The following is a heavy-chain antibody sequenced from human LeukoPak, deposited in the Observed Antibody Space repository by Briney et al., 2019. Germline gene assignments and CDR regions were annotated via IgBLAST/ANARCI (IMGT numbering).Heavy chain of an antibody. V-gene: IGHV4-34*01. CDR2: INHSGST. Sequence: SETLSLTCAVYGGSFSGYYWSWIRQPPGKGLEWIGEINHSGSTNYNPSLKSRVTISVDTSKNQFSLKLSSVTAADTAVYYCASPRYFDWLLNSAAFGIWGQGTMVTVSS. J-gene: IGHJ3*02. D-gene: IGHD3-9*01. CDR1: GGSFSGYY. CDR3: ASPRYFDWLLNSAAFGI.